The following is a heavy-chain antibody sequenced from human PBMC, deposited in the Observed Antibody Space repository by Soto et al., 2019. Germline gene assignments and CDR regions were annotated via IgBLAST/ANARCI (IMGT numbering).Heavy chain of an antibody. D-gene: IGHD2-21*01. Sequence: EVQLVESGGGLIQPGGSLRLSCAASGFTVSSNYVSWVRQAPGKGLEWVSVIYSGGSTYYADSVKGRFTISRDNSKNTRYLQMNSLRAEDTAVYYCARGPQPKASFDPWGQGTLVTVSS. J-gene: IGHJ5*02. CDR1: GFTVSSNY. CDR3: ARGPQPKASFDP. V-gene: IGHV3-53*01. CDR2: IYSGGST.